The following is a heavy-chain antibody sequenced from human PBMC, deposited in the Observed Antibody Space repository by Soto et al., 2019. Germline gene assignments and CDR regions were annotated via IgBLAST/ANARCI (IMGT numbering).Heavy chain of an antibody. CDR3: AAGEPLNY. J-gene: IGHJ4*02. V-gene: IGHV3-33*01. CDR1: GFTFSNYG. D-gene: IGHD3-10*01. Sequence: QMQLVESGGGVVQPGRSLRLSCAASGFTFSNYGMHWVRQAPGKGLEWVAIIWYDGSNKYYADSVKGRFTISRDNSKNTVYLQMTSLRAEDTAMYYCAAGEPLNYRGQGTLVTVCS. CDR2: IWYDGSNK.